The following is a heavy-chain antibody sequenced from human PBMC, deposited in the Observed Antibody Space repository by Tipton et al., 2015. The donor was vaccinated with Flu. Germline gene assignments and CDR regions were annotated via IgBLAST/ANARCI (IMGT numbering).Heavy chain of an antibody. V-gene: IGHV1-46*01. D-gene: IGHD3-22*01. CDR2: VNPSNGRT. CDR1: GYTFTGYY. J-gene: IGHJ4*02. CDR3: ARSLIVVSAWDY. Sequence: QVQLVQSGPEVKEPGASVKISCKASGYTFTGYYLHWVRQAPGRGFEFMGLVNPSNGRTYYAHNFQGRLTVTSDTSTSTVYMHLSSLRSEDTAVYYCARSLIVVSAWDYWGQGTLLTVSS.